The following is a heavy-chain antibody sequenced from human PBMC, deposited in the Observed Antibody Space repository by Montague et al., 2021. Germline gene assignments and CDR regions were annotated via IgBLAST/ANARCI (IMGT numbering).Heavy chain of an antibody. V-gene: IGHV4-59*08. CDR1: SGSIFRAH. CDR3: AKQDYFVSGTSYKGFDP. CDR2: MFYGGAT. D-gene: IGHD3-10*01. Sequence: SETLSLTCTVSSGSIFRAHWSWVRQPPGKGLEWLGSMFYGGATSNNPSLKSRVTMSIDTSTNQFSLKLSFVTAADTAVYYCAKQDYFVSGTSYKGFDPWGQGIRVTVSS. J-gene: IGHJ5*02.